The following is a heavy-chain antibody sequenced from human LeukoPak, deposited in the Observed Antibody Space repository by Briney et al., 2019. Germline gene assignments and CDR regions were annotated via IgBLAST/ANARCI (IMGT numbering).Heavy chain of an antibody. Sequence: GGSLRLSCSASGFTLSSYSMHWVRQAPGKGLEYVSTSGGATYYADSVKGRFTISRDNAKNTLYLQMNSLRAEDTAVYYCARDRGFDIWGQGTMVTVSS. CDR3: ARDRGFDI. J-gene: IGHJ3*02. CDR1: GFTLSSYS. CDR2: SGGAT. V-gene: IGHV3-64*04.